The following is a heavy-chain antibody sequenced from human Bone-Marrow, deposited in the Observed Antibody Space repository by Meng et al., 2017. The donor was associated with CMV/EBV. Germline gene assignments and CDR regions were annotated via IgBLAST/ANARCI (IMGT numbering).Heavy chain of an antibody. Sequence: ASVKVSCKASGYTFTGYYMHWVRQAPGQGLEWMGWINPNSGGTNYAQKFQGRVTMTRDTSISTAYMELSRLRSDDTAVYYCARGAPAAILAYYYYYGMDVWGQGTMVTVSS. CDR3: ARGAPAAILAYYYYYGMDV. CDR2: INPNSGGT. V-gene: IGHV1-2*02. CDR1: GYTFTGYY. D-gene: IGHD2-2*02. J-gene: IGHJ6*02.